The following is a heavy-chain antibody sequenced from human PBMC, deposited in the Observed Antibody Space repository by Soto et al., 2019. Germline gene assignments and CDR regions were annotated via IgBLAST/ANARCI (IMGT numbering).Heavy chain of an antibody. V-gene: IGHV5-10-1*01. CDR2: IDPSDSQT. J-gene: IGHJ4*02. CDR3: TRQIYDSDTGPNFQYYFDS. Sequence: GESLKIFCKGSGYSFAGYWITWVRQKPGKGLEWMGRIDPSDSQTYYSPSFRGHVTISATKSITTVFLQWSSLRASDTAMYYCTRQIYDSDTGPNFQYYFDSWGQGTPVTVSS. D-gene: IGHD3-22*01. CDR1: GYSFAGYW.